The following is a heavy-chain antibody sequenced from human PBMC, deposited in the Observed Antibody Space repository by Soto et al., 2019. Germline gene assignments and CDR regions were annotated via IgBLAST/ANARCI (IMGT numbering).Heavy chain of an antibody. V-gene: IGHV1-8*01. D-gene: IGHD7-27*01. Sequence: QVQLVQSGAEVKKPGASVKVSCKASGYTFTSYDINWVRQATGQGLKWMGWMNPNSGNTGYAQKFQGRVTLTRNTSITTAYMELRSLRSAATAVYSCARGARLGDAFDIWGQGTMVTVSS. CDR1: GYTFTSYD. J-gene: IGHJ3*02. CDR2: MNPNSGNT. CDR3: ARGARLGDAFDI.